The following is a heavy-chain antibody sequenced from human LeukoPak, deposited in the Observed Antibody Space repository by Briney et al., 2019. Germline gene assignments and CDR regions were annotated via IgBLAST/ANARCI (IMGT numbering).Heavy chain of an antibody. Sequence: PGGSLRLSCAASGFTFSSYEMNWVRQAPGKGLEWVSYISSSGSTIYYADSVKGRFTISRDNAKNSMYVQMNRLRAEDTAVYYCERDRRQQLPVVWGQGTLVTVSS. J-gene: IGHJ4*02. CDR1: GFTFSSYE. V-gene: IGHV3-48*03. CDR2: ISSSGSTI. CDR3: ERDRRQQLPVV. D-gene: IGHD6-13*01.